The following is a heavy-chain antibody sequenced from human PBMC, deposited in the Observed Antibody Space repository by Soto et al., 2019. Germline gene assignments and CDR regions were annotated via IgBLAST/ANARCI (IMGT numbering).Heavy chain of an antibody. D-gene: IGHD3-3*01. CDR3: ARAPYDFWSGYPLIDFDY. CDR1: GYTFTSYG. CDR2: ISAYNGNT. J-gene: IGHJ4*02. Sequence: GASVKVSCKASGYTFTSYGISWVRQAPGQGLEWMGWISAYNGNTNYAQKLQGRVTMTTDTSTSTAYMELRSLRSGDTAVYYCARAPYDFWSGYPLIDFDYWGQGTLVTVSS. V-gene: IGHV1-18*01.